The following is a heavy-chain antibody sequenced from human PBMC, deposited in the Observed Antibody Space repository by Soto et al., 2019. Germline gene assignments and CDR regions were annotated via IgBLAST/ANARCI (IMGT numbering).Heavy chain of an antibody. V-gene: IGHV4-34*01. CDR1: SGSFSGYY. CDR2: INHSGST. CDR3: ARGRRDSDYIWGSYRYYFDY. D-gene: IGHD3-16*02. Sequence: PSETLSLTCAVYSGSFSGYYWSWIRQPPGKGLEWIGEINHSGSTNYNPSLKSRVTISVDTSKNQFSLKLSSVTAADTAVYYCARGRRDSDYIWGSYRYYFDYWGQGTLVTVSS. J-gene: IGHJ4*02.